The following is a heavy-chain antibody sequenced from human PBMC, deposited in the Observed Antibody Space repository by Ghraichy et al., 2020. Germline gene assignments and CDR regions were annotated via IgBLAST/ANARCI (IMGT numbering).Heavy chain of an antibody. D-gene: IGHD3-22*01. V-gene: IGHV4-34*01. Sequence: SQTLSLTCAVYGGSFSGYYWSWIRQPPGKGLEWIGEINHSGSTNYNPSLKSRVTISVDTSKNQFSLKLSSVTAADTAVYYCARGYSSGYYGAYYYYYYYMDVWGKGTTVTVSS. CDR2: INHSGST. CDR3: ARGYSSGYYGAYYYYYYYMDV. CDR1: GGSFSGYY. J-gene: IGHJ6*03.